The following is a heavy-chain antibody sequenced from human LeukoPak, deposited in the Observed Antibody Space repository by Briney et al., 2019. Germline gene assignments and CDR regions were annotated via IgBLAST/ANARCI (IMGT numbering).Heavy chain of an antibody. CDR3: ARDPSNTYYYDSSGYPGDY. CDR2: INAGNGNT. CDR1: GYTFTSYA. V-gene: IGHV1-3*01. D-gene: IGHD3-22*01. J-gene: IGHJ4*02. Sequence: ALVKVSCKASGYTFTSYAMHWVRQAPGQRLEWMGWINAGNGNTKYSQKFQGRVTITRDTSASTAYMELSSLRSEDTAVYYCARDPSNTYYYDSSGYPGDYWGQGTLVTVSS.